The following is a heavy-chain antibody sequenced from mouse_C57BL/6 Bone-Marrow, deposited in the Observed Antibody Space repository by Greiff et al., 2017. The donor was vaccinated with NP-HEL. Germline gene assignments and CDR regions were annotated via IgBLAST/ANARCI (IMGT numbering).Heavy chain of an antibody. CDR1: GYAFSSSW. CDR2: IYPRSGNT. J-gene: IGHJ4*01. CDR3: ADLLREAMDY. V-gene: IGHV1-82*01. Sequence: VQGVESGPELVKPGASVKISCKASGYAFSSSWMNWVKQRPGKGLEWIGEIYPRSGNTYYNEKFKGKATLTADKSSSTAYMELRSLTSEDSAVYFCADLLREAMDYWGQGTSVTVSS. D-gene: IGHD1-1*01.